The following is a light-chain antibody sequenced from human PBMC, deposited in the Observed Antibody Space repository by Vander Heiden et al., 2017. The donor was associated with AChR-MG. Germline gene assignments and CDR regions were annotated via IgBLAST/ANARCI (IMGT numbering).Light chain of an antibody. CDR1: QRVSSSY. CDR3: HQYGSSPLT. Sequence: EIMFTQSLATLSLSPGERGTLSCGASQRVSSSYLAWYQQKHGLAPRLLIYDASNRATGIPDRFSGSGSGTDFTLTIRRLEPEDFAVYYCHQYGSSPLTFGGGTKVEIK. J-gene: IGKJ4*01. CDR2: DAS. V-gene: IGKV3D-20*01.